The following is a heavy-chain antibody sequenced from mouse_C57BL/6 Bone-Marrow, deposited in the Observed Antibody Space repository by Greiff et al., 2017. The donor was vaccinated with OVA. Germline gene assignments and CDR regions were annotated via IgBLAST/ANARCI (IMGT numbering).Heavy chain of an antibody. CDR2: IGSGGST. J-gene: IGHJ4*01. V-gene: IGHV2-2*01. CDR1: GFSLTSYG. D-gene: IGHD3-3*01. Sequence: VQLKQSGPGLVQPSPTLSISCTASGFSLTSYGVHWVRQSPGKGLEWMGVIGSGGSTDYNAAFISRLSISKDNSKSQVFFKMNILQADDTAIYYCARSGSKGARAMDYWGQGTSVTVSS. CDR3: ARSGSKGARAMDY.